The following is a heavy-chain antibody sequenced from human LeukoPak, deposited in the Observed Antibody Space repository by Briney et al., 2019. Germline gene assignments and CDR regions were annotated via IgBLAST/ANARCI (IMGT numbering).Heavy chain of an antibody. V-gene: IGHV3-48*02. D-gene: IGHD1-26*01. Sequence: GGSLRLSCAVSGFTFSSYSMNWVRQAPGKGLEWVSYISSSTSTINYADSVKGRFTISRDNAKNSLYLQMNSLRDEDTAVYYCARGSYYAPYYFDYWGQGTLVTVSS. CDR3: ARGSYYAPYYFDY. J-gene: IGHJ4*02. CDR2: ISSSTSTI. CDR1: GFTFSSYS.